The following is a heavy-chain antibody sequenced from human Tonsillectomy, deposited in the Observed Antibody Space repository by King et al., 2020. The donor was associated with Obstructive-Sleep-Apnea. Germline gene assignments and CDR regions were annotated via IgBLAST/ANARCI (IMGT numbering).Heavy chain of an antibody. J-gene: IGHJ2*01. V-gene: IGHV3-13*01. CDR2: IGSAGDT. Sequence: VQLVESGGGLVQPGGSLRLSCAASGFTFSSYDMHWVRQATGKGLEWVSAIGSAGDTYYPGSVKGRFTISRENAKNSLYLQMNSLRAGDTAVYYCARALANYGGRDKDWYFDLWGRGTLVTVSS. CDR3: ARALANYGGRDKDWYFDL. D-gene: IGHD4-23*01. CDR1: GFTFSSYD.